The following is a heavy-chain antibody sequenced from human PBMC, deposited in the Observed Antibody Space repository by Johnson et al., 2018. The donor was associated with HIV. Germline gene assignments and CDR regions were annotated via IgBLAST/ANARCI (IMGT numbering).Heavy chain of an antibody. CDR2: ISYDGSNK. V-gene: IGHV3-30*04. CDR3: ARDDRIVGASMGAFDI. J-gene: IGHJ3*02. D-gene: IGHD1-26*01. Sequence: QLVESGGGVVQPGRSLRLSCAASGFTFSSYAMHWVRQAPGKGLEWVAVISYDGSNKYYADSVKGRFTISRDNSKNSLYLQVNSLRAEDTAVYYCARDDRIVGASMGAFDIWGQGTMVTVSS. CDR1: GFTFSSYA.